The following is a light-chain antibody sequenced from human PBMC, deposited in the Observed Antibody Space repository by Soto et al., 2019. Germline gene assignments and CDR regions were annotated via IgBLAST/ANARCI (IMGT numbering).Light chain of an antibody. CDR3: QQYGSSGT. V-gene: IGKV3-20*01. Sequence: IGMTQSPATLSLSTGQRATLSCRASQSVSNNYLAWYQQKPGQAPRLLIYGASNRATGIPDRFSGSGSGTDFTLTISRLEPEDFAVYYCQQYGSSGTFGQGTKVDIK. CDR1: QSVSNNY. CDR2: GAS. J-gene: IGKJ1*01.